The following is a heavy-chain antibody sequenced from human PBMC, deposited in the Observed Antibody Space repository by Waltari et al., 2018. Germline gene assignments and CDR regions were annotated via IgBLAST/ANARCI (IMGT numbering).Heavy chain of an antibody. D-gene: IGHD3-22*01. CDR3: ARHLYSIDYLELAK. J-gene: IGHJ4*02. CDR1: GFNFISYA. CDR2: ISDSGVIT. V-gene: IGHV3-23*01. Sequence: EEHLLESGGGLAQPGGSLRLSCAASGFNFISYALIWVRQAPGKGLEWVSGISDSGVITKYADSVKGRFTVSRDNSKNTVFLHLNSLRAEDTAIYYCARHLYSIDYLELAKWGQGTLVTVSS.